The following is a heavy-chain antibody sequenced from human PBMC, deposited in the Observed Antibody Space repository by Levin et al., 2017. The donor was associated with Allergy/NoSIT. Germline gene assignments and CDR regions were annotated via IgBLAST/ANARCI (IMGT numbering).Heavy chain of an antibody. CDR2: ISSSSSYI. Sequence: GGSLRLSCAASGFTFSSYSMNWVRQAPGKGLEWVSSISSSSSYIYYADSVKGRFTISRDNAKNSLYLQMNSLRAEDTAVYYCVKAVAGTVGGFPWGQGTLVTVSS. V-gene: IGHV3-21*01. CDR1: GFTFSSYS. J-gene: IGHJ5*02. D-gene: IGHD6-19*01. CDR3: VKAVAGTVGGFP.